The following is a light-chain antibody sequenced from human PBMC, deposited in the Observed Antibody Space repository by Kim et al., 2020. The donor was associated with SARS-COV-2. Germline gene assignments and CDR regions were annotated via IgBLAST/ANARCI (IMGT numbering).Light chain of an antibody. Sequence: DIQMTQSPSSLSPSVGDRVTITCRASQSISSYLNWYQQKPGKAPKLLIYAASSLQSGVPSRFSGSGSGTNFTLTISSLQPEDFATYYCQQSYSPPVFGQGTRLEIK. CDR3: QQSYSPPV. CDR2: AAS. CDR1: QSISSY. J-gene: IGKJ5*01. V-gene: IGKV1-39*01.